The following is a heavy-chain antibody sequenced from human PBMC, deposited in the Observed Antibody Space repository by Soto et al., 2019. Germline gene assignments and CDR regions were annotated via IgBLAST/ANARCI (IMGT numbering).Heavy chain of an antibody. CDR1: GDSVSSNSAA. J-gene: IGHJ6*02. CDR3: ARDLGHDCTHGVCYTPYYYSGMDV. V-gene: IGHV6-1*01. D-gene: IGHD2-8*01. Sequence: SQTLSLTCAISGDSVSSNSAAWNWIRQSPSRGLEWLGRTYYRSKWYNDYAVSVKSRITINPDTSKNQFSLQLNSVTPEDTAVYYCARDLGHDCTHGVCYTPYYYSGMDVWGQGTTVTVSS. CDR2: TYYRSKWYN.